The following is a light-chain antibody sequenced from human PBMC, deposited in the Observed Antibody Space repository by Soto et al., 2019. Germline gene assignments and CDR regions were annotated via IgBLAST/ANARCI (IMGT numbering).Light chain of an antibody. V-gene: IGLV2-14*01. CDR3: SSYTSSSKDDV. CDR2: EVS. CDR1: NNDIGGYTY. J-gene: IGLJ1*01. Sequence: QSALTQPPSASGSPGQSVTISCTGSNNDIGGYTYVSWYQQLPGKAPKLMIYEVSNRPSGVSNRFSGSKSGNTASLTISGLQAEDEADYYCSSYTSSSKDDVFGTGTKLTVL.